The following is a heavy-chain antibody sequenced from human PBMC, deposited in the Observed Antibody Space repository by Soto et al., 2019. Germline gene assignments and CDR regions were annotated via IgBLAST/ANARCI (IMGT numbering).Heavy chain of an antibody. Sequence: SETLSLTCTVSGGSISSSSYYWGWIRQPPGKGLEWIGSIYYSGSTYYNPSLKSRVTISVDTSKNQFSLKLSSVTAADTAVYYCARQGXAVAGKDWFDPWGQGTLVTVSS. D-gene: IGHD6-19*01. CDR1: GGSISSSSYY. J-gene: IGHJ5*02. CDR2: IYYSGST. V-gene: IGHV4-39*01. CDR3: ARQGXAVAGKDWFDP.